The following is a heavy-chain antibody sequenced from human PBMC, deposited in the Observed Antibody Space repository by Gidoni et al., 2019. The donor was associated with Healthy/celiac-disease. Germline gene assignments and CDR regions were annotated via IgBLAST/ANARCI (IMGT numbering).Heavy chain of an antibody. J-gene: IGHJ4*02. CDR2: IYYSGST. V-gene: IGHV4-59*01. CDR3: AREEEAGHVDY. CDR1: GGSISSYY. Sequence: QVQLQESGPGLVKPSETLSLTCTVSGGSISSYYWSWIRQPPGKGLDVIGYIYYSGSTNYNPSLKSRVTISVDTSKNQFSLKLSSVTAADTAVYYCAREEEAGHVDYWGQGTLVTVSS.